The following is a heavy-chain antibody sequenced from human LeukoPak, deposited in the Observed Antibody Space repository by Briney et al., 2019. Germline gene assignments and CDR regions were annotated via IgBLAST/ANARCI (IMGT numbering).Heavy chain of an antibody. CDR3: ASELWFGESNALDT. CDR2: ISSSGSTI. D-gene: IGHD3-10*01. V-gene: IGHV3-11*04. Sequence: PGGSLRLSCAASGFTFSDYYMSWIRQAPGKGLEWVSYISSSGSTIYYADSVKGRFTISRDNTKNSLYLQMNSLRAEDTAVYYCASELWFGESNALDTWGQGTVVTVSS. CDR1: GFTFSDYY. J-gene: IGHJ3*02.